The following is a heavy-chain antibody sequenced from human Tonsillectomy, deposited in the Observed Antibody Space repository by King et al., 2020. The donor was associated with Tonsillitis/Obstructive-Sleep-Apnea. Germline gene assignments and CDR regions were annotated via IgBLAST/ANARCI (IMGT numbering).Heavy chain of an antibody. D-gene: IGHD1-26*01. V-gene: IGHV4-34*01. Sequence: VQLQQWGAGLLKTSETLSLTCAVYGGSFSGYYWSWICQPPGKGLEWIGEINHSGSTNYNPSLKSRVTIAEDTSKNQFSLNLSSMTAADTAVYYCASGGGSWFDSWGQGTLVTVSS. CDR2: INHSGST. J-gene: IGHJ5*01. CDR1: GGSFSGYY. CDR3: ASGGGSWFDS.